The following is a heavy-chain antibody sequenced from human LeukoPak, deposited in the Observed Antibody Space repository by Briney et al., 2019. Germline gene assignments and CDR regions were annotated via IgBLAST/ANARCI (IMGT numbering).Heavy chain of an antibody. J-gene: IGHJ3*02. CDR3: ARDIVGAPKAFDI. Sequence: PSETLSLTCTVSGGSISSGSYDWSWIRQPAGKGLEWIGRIYTSGSTNYNPSLKSRVTISVDTSKNQFSLKLSSVTAADTAVYYCARDIVGAPKAFDIWGQGTMVTVSS. CDR1: GGSISSGSYD. V-gene: IGHV4-61*02. D-gene: IGHD1-26*01. CDR2: IYTSGST.